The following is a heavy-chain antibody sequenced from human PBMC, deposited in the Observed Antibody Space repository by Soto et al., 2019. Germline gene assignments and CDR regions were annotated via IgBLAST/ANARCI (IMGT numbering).Heavy chain of an antibody. Sequence: XSVKVSCNASGYTFTGYYMHWVRQAPVQGLEWMGWINPNSGGTNYAQKFQGRVTMTRDTSISTAYMELSRLRSDDTAVYYCARDIVVVPAAMRGPYYYYGMDVWGQGTTVTVSS. CDR1: GYTFTGYY. D-gene: IGHD2-2*01. CDR2: INPNSGGT. V-gene: IGHV1-2*02. J-gene: IGHJ6*02. CDR3: ARDIVVVPAAMRGPYYYYGMDV.